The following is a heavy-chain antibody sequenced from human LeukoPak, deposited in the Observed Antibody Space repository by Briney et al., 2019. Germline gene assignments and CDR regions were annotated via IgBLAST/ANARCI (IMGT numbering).Heavy chain of an antibody. J-gene: IGHJ3*02. V-gene: IGHV4-59*01. CDR3: ARDGRLGYAFDI. CDR1: GGSISSYY. D-gene: IGHD3-9*01. CDR2: IYYSGST. Sequence: PSETLSLTCTVSGGSISSYYWSWIRQPPGRGLERIGYIYYSGSTNYNPSLKSRVTISVDTSKNQFSLKLSSVTAADTAVYYCARDGRLGYAFDIWGQGTMVTVSS.